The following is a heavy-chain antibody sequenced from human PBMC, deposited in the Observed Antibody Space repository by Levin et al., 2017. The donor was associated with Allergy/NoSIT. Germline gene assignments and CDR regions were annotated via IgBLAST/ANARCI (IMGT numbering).Heavy chain of an antibody. CDR2: ISYDGTYK. V-gene: IGHV3-30*18. Sequence: GGSLRLSCAASGFTFRSYGMHWVRQAPGKGLEWVAVISYDGTYKYYADSVKGRFTISRDNSKNTVSVQMNSLKPEDTAIYYCAKPYSYDSGTPGNWGQGTLVIVSS. CDR1: GFTFRSYG. CDR3: AKPYSYDSGTPGN. J-gene: IGHJ4*02. D-gene: IGHD3-10*01.